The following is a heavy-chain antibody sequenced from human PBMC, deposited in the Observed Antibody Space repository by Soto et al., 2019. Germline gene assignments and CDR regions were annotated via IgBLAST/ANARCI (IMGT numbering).Heavy chain of an antibody. CDR2: IYYTGTT. V-gene: IGHV4-59*01. D-gene: IGHD5-12*01. Sequence: QMQLQESGPGLVKPSETLSLTCTVSGVSISSSYWSWIRQSPGTGLEWIGYIYYTGTTNYNPSLKRRVTISLDTAKNQFSLNVNSLTTADTAVYFCARGGNRYSNTASGVGGFDFWGQGTLVTVSS. CDR3: ARGGNRYSNTASGVGGFDF. J-gene: IGHJ4*02. CDR1: GVSISSSY.